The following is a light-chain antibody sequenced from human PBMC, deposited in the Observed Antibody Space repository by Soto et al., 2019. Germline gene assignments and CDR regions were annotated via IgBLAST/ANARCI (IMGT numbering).Light chain of an antibody. V-gene: IGLV2-23*01. Sequence: QSALTQPASVSGSPGQSISISCTGSRSDVGSYNFVSWYQLFPGKAPKLIIYEADKRPSGVSSRFSGSKSGFTASLTISGLHAEDEADYFCSSYAGDSALIFGGGTKVTVL. CDR3: SSYAGDSALI. CDR1: RSDVGSYNF. CDR2: EAD. J-gene: IGLJ2*01.